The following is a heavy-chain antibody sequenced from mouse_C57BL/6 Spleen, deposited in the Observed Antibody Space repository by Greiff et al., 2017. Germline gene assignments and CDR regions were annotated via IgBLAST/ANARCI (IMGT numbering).Heavy chain of an antibody. CDR3: SRTENYYGSKYYFDY. V-gene: IGHV3-4*01. J-gene: IGHJ2*01. D-gene: IGHD1-1*01. CDR1: GYSITNGNHW. CDR2: ISSSGST. Sequence: ESGPALVKPSQTVSLTCTVTGYSITNGNHWWNWIRQVSGSKLEWIGYISSSGSTDSNPSLKSRISITRDTSKNQLFLQLNSVTTEDIATYYCSRTENYYGSKYYFDYWGQGTTLTVSS.